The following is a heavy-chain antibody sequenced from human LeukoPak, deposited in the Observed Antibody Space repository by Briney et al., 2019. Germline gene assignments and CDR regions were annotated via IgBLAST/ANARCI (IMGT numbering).Heavy chain of an antibody. CDR1: GGSISSGDYY. Sequence: SETLSLTCTVSGGSISSGDYYWSWIRQPPGRGLEWIGYIYYSGSTYYNPSLKSRVTISVDTSKNQFSLKLSSVTAADTAVYYCARALRSSSSPIDYWGQGTLVTVSS. D-gene: IGHD6-6*01. J-gene: IGHJ4*02. V-gene: IGHV4-30-4*01. CDR3: ARALRSSSSPIDY. CDR2: IYYSGST.